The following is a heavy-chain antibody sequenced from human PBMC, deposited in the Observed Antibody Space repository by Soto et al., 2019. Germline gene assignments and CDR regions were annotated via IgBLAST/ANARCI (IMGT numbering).Heavy chain of an antibody. V-gene: IGHV1-18*04. CDR3: ARDFAYTGYSYGYDYYYGMDV. D-gene: IGHD5-18*01. CDR1: GYTFTSYG. CDR2: ISAYNGNT. Sequence: ASVKVSCKASGYTFTSYGISWVRQAPGQGLEWMGWISAYNGNTNCAQKLQGRVTMTTDTSTSTAYMELRSLRSDDTAVYYCARDFAYTGYSYGYDYYYGMDVWGQGTTVTVSS. J-gene: IGHJ6*02.